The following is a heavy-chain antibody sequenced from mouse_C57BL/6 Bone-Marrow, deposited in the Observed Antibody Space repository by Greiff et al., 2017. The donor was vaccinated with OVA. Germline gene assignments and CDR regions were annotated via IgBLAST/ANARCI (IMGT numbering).Heavy chain of an antibody. CDR1: GFNIKDYY. CDR2: IDPEDGDT. Sequence: VQLQQSGAELVKPGASVKLSCTASGFNIKDYYMHWVKQRTEQGLEWIGRIDPEDGDTKYAPKFQGKATITADTSSNTAYLQLSSLTSEDTAVYYCASPYYYGSSYVYWGQGTTLTVSS. J-gene: IGHJ2*01. V-gene: IGHV14-2*01. CDR3: ASPYYYGSSYVY. D-gene: IGHD1-1*01.